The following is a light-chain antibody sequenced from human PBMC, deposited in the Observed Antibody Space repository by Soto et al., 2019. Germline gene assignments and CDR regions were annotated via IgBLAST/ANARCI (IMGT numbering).Light chain of an antibody. CDR3: QQYESLPLT. CDR2: DAS. J-gene: IGKJ5*01. CDR1: QDINKN. V-gene: IGKV1-33*01. Sequence: DIQMTQSPSSLSASVGYRVTITCQSSQDINKNLIWYQQKPGKAPKLLIYDASDLETRVPSRFSGSGSGTGFTFTISSLQPEDFATYYCQQYESLPLTFGQGTRLEI.